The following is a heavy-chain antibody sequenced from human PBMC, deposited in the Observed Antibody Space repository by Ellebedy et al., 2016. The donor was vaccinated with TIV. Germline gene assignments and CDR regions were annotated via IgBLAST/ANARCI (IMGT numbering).Heavy chain of an antibody. V-gene: IGHV3-30*18. D-gene: IGHD2-2*01. J-gene: IGHJ5*02. CDR3: AKEQAVPVAVGHLYNWFDP. CDR1: GFIFSTYG. Sequence: PGGSLRLSCAASGFIFSTYGMHWVRQAPGKGLEWVAAISYEGSNKFYADSAKGRFTISRDNSKNTLFLQMNSLRAEDTAVYYCAKEQAVPVAVGHLYNWFDPWGQGTLVTVSS. CDR2: ISYEGSNK.